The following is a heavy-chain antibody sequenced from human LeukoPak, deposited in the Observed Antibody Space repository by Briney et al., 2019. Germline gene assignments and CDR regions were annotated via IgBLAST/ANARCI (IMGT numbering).Heavy chain of an antibody. CDR2: IKSKTDGGTT. CDR1: GFTFSNTW. Sequence: SGGSLRLSCAASGFTFSNTWMSWFRQAPGKGLEWVGRIKSKTDGGTTDYAAPVKGRFTISRDDSKNTLYLQMNSLKTEDTAVYYCTTSSSPAQDDYWGQGTLVTVSS. CDR3: TTSSSPAQDDY. D-gene: IGHD6-13*01. V-gene: IGHV3-15*01. J-gene: IGHJ4*02.